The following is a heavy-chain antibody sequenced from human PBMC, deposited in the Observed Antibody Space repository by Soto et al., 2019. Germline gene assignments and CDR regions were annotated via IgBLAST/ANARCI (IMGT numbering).Heavy chain of an antibody. CDR1: GGTFSTHV. CDR2: IVPKFGTT. J-gene: IGHJ5*02. D-gene: IGHD6-19*01. Sequence: QVQLVQSGAEVKKPGSSVKVSCKTSGGTFSTHVIGWVRQAPGQGLEWMGGIVPKFGTTNYAHKFKGRVKITADESTSRGYMEVSSLTSEDTAVYYCVRGGSDNSGWYIWFDPWGQGTLVTVSS. CDR3: VRGGSDNSGWYIWFDP. V-gene: IGHV1-69*01.